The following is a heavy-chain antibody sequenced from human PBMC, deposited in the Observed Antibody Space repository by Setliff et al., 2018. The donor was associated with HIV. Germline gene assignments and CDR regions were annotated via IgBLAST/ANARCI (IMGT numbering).Heavy chain of an antibody. CDR1: GGSISSYY. J-gene: IGHJ4*02. D-gene: IGHD3-22*01. Sequence: SETLSLTCTVSGGSISSYYWSWIRQPPGKGLEWIGYIYTSGSTNYNPSLKSRVTISVDTSRNQFSLKLSSVTAADTAVYYCARGLSFYDPGGFDYWGQGTLVTVSS. V-gene: IGHV4-4*09. CDR3: ARGLSFYDPGGFDY. CDR2: IYTSGST.